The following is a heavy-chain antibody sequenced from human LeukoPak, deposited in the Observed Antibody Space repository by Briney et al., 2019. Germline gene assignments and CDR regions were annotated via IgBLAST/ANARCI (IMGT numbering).Heavy chain of an antibody. V-gene: IGHV3-11*03. CDR3: ARMQYTSGWYAAGY. Sequence: SYISSSSSYINYADSVKGRFTISRDNAKNSLYLQMNSLRAEDTAAYYCARMQYTSGWYAAGYWGQGTLVTVSS. CDR2: ISSSSSYI. J-gene: IGHJ4*02. D-gene: IGHD6-19*01.